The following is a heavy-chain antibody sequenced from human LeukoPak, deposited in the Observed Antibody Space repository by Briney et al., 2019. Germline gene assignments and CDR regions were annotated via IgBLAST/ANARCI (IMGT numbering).Heavy chain of an antibody. CDR2: ISGSGGST. V-gene: IGHV3-23*01. CDR3: ARDSSVAGTGSY. Sequence: QPGGSLRLSCAASGFTFSSYAMSWVRQAPGKGLEWVSAISGSGGSTYYADSVKGRFTISRDNSKNTLYLQMNSLRAEDTAVYYCARDSSVAGTGSYWGQGTLVTVSS. D-gene: IGHD6-19*01. J-gene: IGHJ4*02. CDR1: GFTFSSYA.